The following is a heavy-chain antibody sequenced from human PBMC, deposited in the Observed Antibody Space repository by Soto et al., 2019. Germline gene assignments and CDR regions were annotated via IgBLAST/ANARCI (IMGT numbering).Heavy chain of an antibody. J-gene: IGHJ6*02. CDR3: ARDLASSDNDDLYGMDG. D-gene: IGHD4-17*01. CDR2: INPSGGSA. CDR1: GYTFTSYY. V-gene: IGHV1-46*03. Sequence: ASVKVSCKASGYTFTSYYMHWVRQAPGQGLEWMGIINPSGGSAIYAQKFQGRFTISRDDSKSIAYLQMNSLKSEDTAVYYCARDLASSDNDDLYGMDGWGQGTTVTVSS.